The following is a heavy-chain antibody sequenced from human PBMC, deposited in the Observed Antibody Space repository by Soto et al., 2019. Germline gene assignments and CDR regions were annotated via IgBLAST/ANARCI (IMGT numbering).Heavy chain of an antibody. D-gene: IGHD4-17*01. CDR3: ARRFKSGDYEEGFDP. CDR2: IYYHGST. V-gene: IGHV4-31*03. Sequence: QVQLQESGPGLVKPSQTLSLTCTVSGGSISSGIYYWSWIRQHPGKGLEWIGYIYYHGSTYYSPSPKSRGTISVDTSNNQFSLKLSSVTAADTAVYYCARRFKSGDYEEGFDPWGQGTLVTVSS. CDR1: GGSISSGIYY. J-gene: IGHJ5*02.